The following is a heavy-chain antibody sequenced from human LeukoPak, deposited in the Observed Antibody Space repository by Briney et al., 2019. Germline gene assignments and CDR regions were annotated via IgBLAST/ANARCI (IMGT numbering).Heavy chain of an antibody. J-gene: IGHJ3*02. D-gene: IGHD6-19*01. CDR2: MNQAGNEK. CDR1: GFAFSSYW. V-gene: IGHV3-7*05. Sequence: PGGSLRLSCAASGFAFSSYWMSWIRQAPRKGLEWVANMNQAGNEKYYVDSVEGRFTISRDNAKSSLYLQMNSLRAEDTAIYYCACPRGWHGYGAYDIWGQGTRITVSS. CDR3: ACPRGWHGYGAYDI.